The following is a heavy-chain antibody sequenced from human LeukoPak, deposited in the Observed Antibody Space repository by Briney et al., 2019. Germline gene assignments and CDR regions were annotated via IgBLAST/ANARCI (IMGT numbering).Heavy chain of an antibody. CDR3: ARGLAAAGHVGWFDP. D-gene: IGHD6-13*01. CDR2: IYTSGST. J-gene: IGHJ5*02. CDR1: GGSISSYY. Sequence: SETLSLTCTVSGGSISSYYWSWIRQPAGKGLEWIGRIYTSGSTNYNPSLKSRVTMSVDTSKNQFSLKLSSVTAADTAVYYCARGLAAAGHVGWFDPWGQGTLVTVSS. V-gene: IGHV4-4*07.